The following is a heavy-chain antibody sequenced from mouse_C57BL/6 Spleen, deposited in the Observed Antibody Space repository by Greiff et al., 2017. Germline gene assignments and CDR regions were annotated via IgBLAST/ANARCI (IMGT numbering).Heavy chain of an antibody. CDR1: GYAFTNYL. Sequence: QVQLQQSGAELVRPGTSVKVSCKASGYAFTNYLIEWVKQRPGQGLEWIGVINPGSGGTNYNEKFKGKATLTADKSSSTAYMQLSSLTSDDSAVYFCARWYDGDYGYWGQGTTLTVSS. CDR3: ARWYDGDYGY. D-gene: IGHD2-3*01. J-gene: IGHJ2*01. V-gene: IGHV1-54*01. CDR2: INPGSGGT.